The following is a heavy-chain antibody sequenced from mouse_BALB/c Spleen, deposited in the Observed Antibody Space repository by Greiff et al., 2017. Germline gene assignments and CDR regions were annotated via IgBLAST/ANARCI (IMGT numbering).Heavy chain of an antibody. V-gene: IGHV5-15*02. J-gene: IGHJ2*01. Sequence: EVKLVESGGGLVQPGGSRKLSCAASGFTFSDYGMAWVRQAPGKGPEWVAFISNLAYSIYYADTVTGRFTISRENAKNTLYLEMSSLRSEDTAMYYCARIYDGYYLGYFDYWGQGTTLTVSS. CDR1: GFTFSDYG. CDR2: ISNLAYSI. CDR3: ARIYDGYYLGYFDY. D-gene: IGHD2-3*01.